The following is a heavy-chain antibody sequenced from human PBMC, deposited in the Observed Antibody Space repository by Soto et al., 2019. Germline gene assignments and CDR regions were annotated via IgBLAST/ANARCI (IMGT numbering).Heavy chain of an antibody. CDR3: ARSYYYDSSGPGLDY. J-gene: IGHJ4*02. Sequence: PSETLSLTCTVSGGSISSGGYYWSWIRQHPGKGLEWIGYIYYSGSTYYNPSLKSRVTISVDTSKNQFSLKLSSVTAADTAVYYCARSYYYDSSGPGLDYWGQGTLVTVSS. V-gene: IGHV4-31*03. D-gene: IGHD3-22*01. CDR2: IYYSGST. CDR1: GGSISSGGYY.